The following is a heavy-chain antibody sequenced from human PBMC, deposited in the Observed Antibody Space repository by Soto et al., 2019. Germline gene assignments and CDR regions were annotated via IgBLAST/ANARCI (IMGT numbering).Heavy chain of an antibody. J-gene: IGHJ4*02. CDR3: AGRSYDLGSYSFDY. CDR2: VGYTGGST. Sequence: EVQLLESGGALVQPGGSPRLSCAASGFTFTNYAMNWVRQAPGKGLEWVASVGYTGGSTHYADSVKGRFTTSRDNSKKTLDLQMNSLRAEDTAVYYCAGRSYDLGSYSFDYWGQGTLVSVSS. D-gene: IGHD3-10*01. V-gene: IGHV3-23*01. CDR1: GFTFTNYA.